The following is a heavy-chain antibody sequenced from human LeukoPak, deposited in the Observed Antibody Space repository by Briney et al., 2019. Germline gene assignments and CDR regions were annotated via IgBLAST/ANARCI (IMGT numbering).Heavy chain of an antibody. Sequence: SETLSLTCAVSGGSISSGGYSWTWIRLRPGKGLEWIGDINHSGSTHYNPSLKSRVTISVDTSNNQFSLKLHSVTAADTAVYYCARGFPSSSRWFDPWGQGTLVTVSS. J-gene: IGHJ5*02. CDR2: INHSGST. CDR1: GGSISSGGYS. V-gene: IGHV4-30-2*01. CDR3: ARGFPSSSRWFDP. D-gene: IGHD6-6*01.